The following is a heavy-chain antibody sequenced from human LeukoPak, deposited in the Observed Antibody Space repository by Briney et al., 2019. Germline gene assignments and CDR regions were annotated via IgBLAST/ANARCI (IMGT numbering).Heavy chain of an antibody. Sequence: SETLSLTCTVSGGSISSYYWSWIRQPPGKGLEWIGYIYYSGSTNYNPSLKSRVTISVDTSKNQFSLKLSSVTAADTAVYYCARARTQLGIFDYWGQGTLVTVSS. J-gene: IGHJ4*02. CDR2: IYYSGST. D-gene: IGHD7-27*01. V-gene: IGHV4-59*01. CDR3: ARARTQLGIFDY. CDR1: GGSISSYY.